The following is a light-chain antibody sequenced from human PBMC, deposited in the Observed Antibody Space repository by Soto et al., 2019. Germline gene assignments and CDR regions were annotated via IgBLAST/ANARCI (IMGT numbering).Light chain of an antibody. CDR2: NTS. CDR3: LQYNYDPRT. Sequence: DIQMTQSPSTLSASVGDRVTINCRASQSICSWLACYQQKPGKVPNLLIYNTSNLESGVPSRFSGSGSGTEFTITTSSLQHDDFATYYCLQYNYDPRTFGQGTRVEIK. V-gene: IGKV1-5*03. J-gene: IGKJ1*01. CDR1: QSICSW.